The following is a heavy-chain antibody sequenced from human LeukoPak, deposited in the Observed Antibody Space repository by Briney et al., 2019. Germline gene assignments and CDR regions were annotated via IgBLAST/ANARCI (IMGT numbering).Heavy chain of an antibody. D-gene: IGHD5-12*01. CDR3: ARGAGGYDWNDAFDI. CDR1: RFSFSSYS. J-gene: IGHJ3*02. Sequence: KPGGSLRLSCAASRFSFSSYSMNWVRQAPGKGLEWVSSITSSSSFIYYADSVKSRFTISRDNARNSLYLQMISLRAEDTAVYYCARGAGGYDWNDAFDIWGQGTMVTVSS. CDR2: ITSSSSFI. V-gene: IGHV3-21*01.